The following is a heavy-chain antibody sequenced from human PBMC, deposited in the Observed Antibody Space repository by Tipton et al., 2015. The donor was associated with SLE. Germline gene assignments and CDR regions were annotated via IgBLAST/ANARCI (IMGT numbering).Heavy chain of an antibody. CDR2: IYYSGST. CDR1: GGSISSSSYY. Sequence: LRLSCTVSGGSISSSSYYWGWIRQPPGKGLEWIGSIYYSGSTNYNPSLKSRVTISVDTSKNQFSLKLSSVTAADTAVYYCARGDSSHDYWGQGTLVTVSS. CDR3: ARGDSSHDY. D-gene: IGHD6-13*01. J-gene: IGHJ4*02. V-gene: IGHV4-39*07.